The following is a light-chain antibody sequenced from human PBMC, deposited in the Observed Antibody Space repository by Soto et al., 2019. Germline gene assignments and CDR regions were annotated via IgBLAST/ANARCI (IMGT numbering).Light chain of an antibody. CDR1: QSISSW. CDR2: KAS. J-gene: IGKJ4*01. V-gene: IGKV1-5*03. CDR3: HRYSASHT. Sequence: DIQMTQSPSTLSASVGARIIITCRASQSISSWLAWYQQKPGKAPKLLIYKASSLESGVPSRFSGSGSGTEFTLTISSLQPDDSATYFCHRYSASHTFGGGTKVEIK.